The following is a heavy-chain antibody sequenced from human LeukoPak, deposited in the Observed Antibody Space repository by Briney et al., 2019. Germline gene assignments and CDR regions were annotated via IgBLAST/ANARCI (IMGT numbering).Heavy chain of an antibody. D-gene: IGHD7-27*01. V-gene: IGHV3-66*01. J-gene: IGHJ4*02. CDR1: GLTVSGNY. Sequence: GRSLRLSWAAAGLTVSGNYTSWVRQAPGKGLEWVSVIYSGGTTYYGDSVRGRFTISRDNSKNTLYLQMNSLRAEDTAVYYCARGVGIIDYWGQGTLVTVSS. CDR3: ARGVGIIDY. CDR2: IYSGGTT.